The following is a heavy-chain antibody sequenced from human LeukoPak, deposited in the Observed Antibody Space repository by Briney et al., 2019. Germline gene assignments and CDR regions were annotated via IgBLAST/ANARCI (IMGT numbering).Heavy chain of an antibody. J-gene: IGHJ4*02. D-gene: IGHD4-17*01. CDR1: GFTFSDYY. CDR3: ATYGDYAN. Sequence: PGGSLRLSCIVSGFTFSDYYMSWIRQAPGKGLEWVSYISSGSTTIYYADSVKGRFTISRDNAKDSLYLQMNSLRADDTAVYYCATYGDYANWGQGTLVTVSS. V-gene: IGHV3-11*01. CDR2: ISSGSTTI.